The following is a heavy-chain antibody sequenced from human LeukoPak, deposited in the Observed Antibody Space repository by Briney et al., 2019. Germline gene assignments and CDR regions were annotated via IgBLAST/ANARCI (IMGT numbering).Heavy chain of an antibody. V-gene: IGHV4-59*11. CDR2: ISYIGST. CDR3: ARDLVTVTKGFDI. D-gene: IGHD4-17*01. CDR1: GDSFSSHY. J-gene: IGHJ3*02. Sequence: SETLSLTCTVSGDSFSSHYWTWIRQPPGKGLEWIGYISYIGSTNYNPSLKSRVTISIDTSKNQFSLKPSSVTAADTAVYYCARDLVTVTKGFDIWGQGTMVSVSS.